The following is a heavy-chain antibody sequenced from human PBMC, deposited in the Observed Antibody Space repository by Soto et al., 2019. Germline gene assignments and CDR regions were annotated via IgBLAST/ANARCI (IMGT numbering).Heavy chain of an antibody. CDR2: IDPSDSYT. D-gene: IGHD3-22*01. Sequence: GESLKISCKGSGYSFTSYWISWVRQIPGKGLEWMGRIDPSDSYTNYSPSFQGHVTISADKSISTAYLQWSSLKASDTAMYYCARRPYDSSGYYYAWFDPWGQGTLVTVSS. CDR3: ARRPYDSSGYYYAWFDP. J-gene: IGHJ5*02. V-gene: IGHV5-10-1*01. CDR1: GYSFTSYW.